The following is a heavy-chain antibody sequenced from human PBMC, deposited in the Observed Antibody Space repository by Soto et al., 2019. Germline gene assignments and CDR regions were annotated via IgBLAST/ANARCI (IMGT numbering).Heavy chain of an antibody. CDR3: ARGAMANFDY. CDR1: GGTFGSHG. J-gene: IGHJ4*02. CDR2: FIAMLGTP. Sequence: KVSCKASGGTFGSHGIAWVRQAPGQGLEWMGGFIAMLGTPTYAKKVQGRATITADESLTSSYLELRSLRSEDTAVYFCARGAMANFDYWGQGTVVTVSS. V-gene: IGHV1-69*01. D-gene: IGHD5-18*01.